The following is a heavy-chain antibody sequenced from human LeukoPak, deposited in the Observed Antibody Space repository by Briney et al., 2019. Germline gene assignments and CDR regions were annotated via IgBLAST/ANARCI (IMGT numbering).Heavy chain of an antibody. CDR2: IYYSGST. CDR3: ARGGPITRIEGGPPIDY. J-gene: IGHJ4*02. D-gene: IGHD3-22*01. CDR1: GGSISSSSYY. Sequence: SETLSLTCTVSGGSISSSSYYWGWIRQPPGKGLEWIGSIYYSGSTYYNPSLKSRVTISVDTSKNQFSLKLSSVTAADTAVYYWARGGPITRIEGGPPIDYGGQGTLVTVS. V-gene: IGHV4-39*07.